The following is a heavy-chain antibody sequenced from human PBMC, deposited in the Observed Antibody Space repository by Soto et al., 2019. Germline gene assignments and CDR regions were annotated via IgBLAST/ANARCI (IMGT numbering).Heavy chain of an antibody. D-gene: IGHD6-13*01. V-gene: IGHV4-34*01. CDR2: INHSGST. CDR1: GGSFSGYY. Sequence: PSETLSLTCAVYGGSFSGYYWSWIRQPPGKGLEWIGEINHSGSTNYNPSLKSRVTISVDTSKNQFSLKLSSVTAADTAVYYCARRRSYSSSWTNGYNWFEPWGQGTLVTVSS. J-gene: IGHJ5*02. CDR3: ARRRSYSSSWTNGYNWFEP.